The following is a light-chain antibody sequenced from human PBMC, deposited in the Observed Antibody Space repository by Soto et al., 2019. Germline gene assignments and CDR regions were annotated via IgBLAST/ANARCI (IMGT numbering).Light chain of an antibody. J-gene: IGKJ1*01. Sequence: ELVLTQSPGTLSLSPGERATLSCRASQSVSSSYLAWYQQKPGQAPRLLIYGASSRATGIPDRFSGSGSGTDFTLTISRLEPEDFAVYYCQQLYSLWTFGQGTRVEVK. CDR2: GAS. CDR1: QSVSSSY. V-gene: IGKV3-20*01. CDR3: QQLYSLWT.